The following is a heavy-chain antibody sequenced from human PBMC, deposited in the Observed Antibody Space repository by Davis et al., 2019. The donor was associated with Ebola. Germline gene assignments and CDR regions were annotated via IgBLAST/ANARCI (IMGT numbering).Heavy chain of an antibody. J-gene: IGHJ4*02. V-gene: IGHV4-59*08. CDR1: GGSISGYY. Sequence: PSETLSLTCSVSGGSISGYYWSWVRQPPGKGLEWVGYIYYRGTTTYNSSLKSRVALSLDIPRNQFSLKLSSVTATDTATYYCARHPGSARLDAFDYWGQGALVTV. CDR3: ARHPGSARLDAFDY. D-gene: IGHD6-6*01. CDR2: IYYRGTT.